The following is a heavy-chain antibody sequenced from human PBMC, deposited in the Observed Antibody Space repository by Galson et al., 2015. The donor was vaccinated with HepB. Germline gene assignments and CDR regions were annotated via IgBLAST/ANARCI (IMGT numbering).Heavy chain of an antibody. Sequence: SLRLSCAASGFTFSSYSMNWVRQAPGKGLEWVSSISSSSYYIYYADSVEGRFTISRDNAKNSLYLHMNSLRAEGTAVYFCARGPGLEFDFWGQGTLVTVSS. CDR1: GFTFSSYS. D-gene: IGHD5/OR15-5a*01. J-gene: IGHJ4*02. V-gene: IGHV3-21*01. CDR2: ISSSSYYI. CDR3: ARGPGLEFDF.